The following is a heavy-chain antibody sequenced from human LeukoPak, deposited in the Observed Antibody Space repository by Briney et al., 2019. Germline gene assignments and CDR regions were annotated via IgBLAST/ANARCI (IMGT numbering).Heavy chain of an antibody. CDR1: GGTFSSYA. D-gene: IGHD1-26*01. Sequence: SVKVSCKASGGTFSSYAISWVRQAPGQGLEWMGGIIPIFGTANYAQKFQGRVTITTDESTSTAYMELSSLRSEDTAVYYCARLFRVGATERYYFDYWGQGTLVTVSS. J-gene: IGHJ4*02. CDR2: IIPIFGTA. CDR3: ARLFRVGATERYYFDY. V-gene: IGHV1-69*05.